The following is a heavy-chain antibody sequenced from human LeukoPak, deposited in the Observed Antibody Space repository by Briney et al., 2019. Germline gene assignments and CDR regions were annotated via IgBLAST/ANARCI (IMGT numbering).Heavy chain of an antibody. D-gene: IGHD3-10*01. J-gene: IGHJ4*02. CDR2: IYSSGST. V-gene: IGHV3-53*01. Sequence: PGGSLRLSCAASGFTVSSNYMSWVRQAPGKGLTWVSVIYSSGSTYYADSVKDRFAISRDDSKNTLDLQMNSLRAEDTAVYYWARAHGRITRDAYFDYWGQGTLVTVSS. CDR3: ARAHGRITRDAYFDY. CDR1: GFTVSSNY.